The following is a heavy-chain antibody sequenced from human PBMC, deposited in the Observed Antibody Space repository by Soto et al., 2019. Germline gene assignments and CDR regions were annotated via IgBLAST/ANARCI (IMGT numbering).Heavy chain of an antibody. V-gene: IGHV4-39*01. J-gene: IGHJ4*02. CDR1: GGTIDTSHSF. CDR2: VYYSGGT. D-gene: IGHD2-21*01. CDR3: LRVVEADTRHSDFDS. Sequence: SETLSLTCDVSGGTIDTSHSFWGWVRLPPTTELQFLGSVYYSGGTYYNPSLKSRVTVSVDTSKNQVSLRVRSVTVAEKAMYYCLRVVEADTRHSDFDSWGQGIVVTVS.